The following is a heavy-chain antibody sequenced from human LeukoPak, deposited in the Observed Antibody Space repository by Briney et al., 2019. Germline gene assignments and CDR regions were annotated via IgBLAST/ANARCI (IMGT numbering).Heavy chain of an antibody. CDR3: ARDRGAAGTYNWFDP. D-gene: IGHD6-13*01. Sequence: PSETLSLTCAVYGGSFSGYYWSWIRQPPGKGLEWIGEINHSGSTNYNPSFKSRVTISVDTSKNQFSLKLSSVTAADTAVYYCARDRGAAGTYNWFDPWGQGTLVTVSS. CDR1: GGSFSGYY. CDR2: INHSGST. J-gene: IGHJ5*02. V-gene: IGHV4-34*01.